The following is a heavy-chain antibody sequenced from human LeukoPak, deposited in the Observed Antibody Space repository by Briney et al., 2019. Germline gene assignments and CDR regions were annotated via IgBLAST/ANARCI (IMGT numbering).Heavy chain of an antibody. V-gene: IGHV4-4*07. CDR3: ARVKASSTSWTFDQ. J-gene: IGHJ4*02. Sequence: SETLSLTCSISGGSTNSYYWSWIRQSGGKGLEWIGRIYSSGSTVYNPSLNSRLTMSIDTSKNQFSLTLKSVTATDTAVYYCARVKASSTSWTFDQWGQGALVTVSS. CDR2: IYSSGST. CDR1: GGSTNSYY. D-gene: IGHD2-2*01.